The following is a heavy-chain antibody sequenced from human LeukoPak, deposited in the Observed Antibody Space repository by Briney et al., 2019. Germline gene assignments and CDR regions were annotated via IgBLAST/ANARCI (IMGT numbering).Heavy chain of an antibody. Sequence: GGPLRLSCAASGFTFSSYDMHWLRQAPGKGLEWVSLISGDGGSTYYADSVKGRFTISRDNSKNSLYLQMNSQSTEETALYYCAKLCGDYHDGFDSWGQGTMVSDCS. CDR3: AKLCGDYHDGFDS. V-gene: IGHV3-43*02. CDR1: GFTFSSYD. D-gene: IGHD4-17*01. J-gene: IGHJ3*02. CDR2: ISGDGGST.